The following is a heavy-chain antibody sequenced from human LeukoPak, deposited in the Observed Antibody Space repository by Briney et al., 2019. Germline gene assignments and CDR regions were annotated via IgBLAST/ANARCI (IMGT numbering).Heavy chain of an antibody. D-gene: IGHD5-18*01. V-gene: IGHV4-39*01. Sequence: SETLSLTCTVSGGSISSSSYYWGWIRQPPGKGLEWIGSIYYSGSTYYNPSLKSRVTISVDTSKNQISLKLSSVTAADTAVYYCASDSGYSYGYSDYWGQGTLVTVSS. CDR3: ASDSGYSYGYSDY. CDR2: IYYSGST. J-gene: IGHJ4*02. CDR1: GGSISSSSYY.